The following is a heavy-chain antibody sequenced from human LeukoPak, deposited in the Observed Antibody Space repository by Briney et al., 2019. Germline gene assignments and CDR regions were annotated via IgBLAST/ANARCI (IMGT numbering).Heavy chain of an antibody. CDR2: IYSGGST. J-gene: IGHJ4*02. V-gene: IGHV3-53*01. Sequence: GGPLRLSCAASGFTVSSNYMSWVRQVPGKGLEWVSLIYSGGSTYYADSVKGRFTISRDNSENTLYLQMNSLRAEDTAVYYCARERVGAYYYGSGSAIDYWGQGTLVTVSS. CDR3: ARERVGAYYYGSGSAIDY. D-gene: IGHD3-10*01. CDR1: GFTVSSNY.